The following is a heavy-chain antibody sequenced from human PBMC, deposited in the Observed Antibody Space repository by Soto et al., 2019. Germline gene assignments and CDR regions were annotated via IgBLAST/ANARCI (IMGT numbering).Heavy chain of an antibody. V-gene: IGHV3-64*01. J-gene: IGHJ3*02. CDR3: ASDAFDI. CDR1: GFTFSNYG. Sequence: ESGGGLVQPGGSLRLSCAASGFTFSNYGVHWVRQAPGKGLEYVAAISGNGGSTYHANSVKGRFTISRDNSKNTVYLQMGSLRAEVMAVYYCASDAFDIWGQGTMVTVSS. CDR2: ISGNGGST.